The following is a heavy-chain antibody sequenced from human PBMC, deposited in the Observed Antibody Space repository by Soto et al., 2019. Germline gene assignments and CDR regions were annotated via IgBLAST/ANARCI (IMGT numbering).Heavy chain of an antibody. CDR1: GYTFTSYG. D-gene: IGHD3-3*01. Sequence: ASVKVSCKASGYTFTSYGISWVRQAPGQGLEWMGWISAYNGNTNYAQKLQGRVTMTTDTSTSTAYMELRSLRSDDTAVYHCARSAIFGVVNAYHFDYWGQGTLVTVSS. J-gene: IGHJ4*02. CDR3: ARSAIFGVVNAYHFDY. CDR2: ISAYNGNT. V-gene: IGHV1-18*04.